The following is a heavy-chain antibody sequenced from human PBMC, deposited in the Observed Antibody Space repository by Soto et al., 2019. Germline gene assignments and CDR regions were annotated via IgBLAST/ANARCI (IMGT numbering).Heavy chain of an antibody. J-gene: IGHJ6*02. CDR1: GYKFTTYG. CDR2: ISTYNGNT. Sequence: QVQLLQSGAEVKKPGASVKFSCKASGYKFTTYGITWVRQAPGQGLEWLGGISTYNGNTDYAQNLQDRVNMTPETSTSTAYLEVRSLTSDDTAVYFCARGLGTNGLDVWGQGTTVTVSS. D-gene: IGHD7-27*01. V-gene: IGHV1-18*04. CDR3: ARGLGTNGLDV.